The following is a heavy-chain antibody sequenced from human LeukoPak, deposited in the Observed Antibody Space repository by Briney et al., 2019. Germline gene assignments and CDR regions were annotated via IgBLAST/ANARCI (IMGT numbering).Heavy chain of an antibody. J-gene: IGHJ6*02. Sequence: PGRSLRLSCAASGFTFSSYGVHWVRQAPGKGLEWVAVISYDGSNKYYADSVKGRFTISRDNSKNTLYLQMNSLRAEDTAVYYCAKDPMHGEWLFDGSLRVWGQGTTVTVSS. CDR2: ISYDGSNK. CDR3: AKDPMHGEWLFDGSLRV. D-gene: IGHD3-3*01. CDR1: GFTFSSYG. V-gene: IGHV3-30*18.